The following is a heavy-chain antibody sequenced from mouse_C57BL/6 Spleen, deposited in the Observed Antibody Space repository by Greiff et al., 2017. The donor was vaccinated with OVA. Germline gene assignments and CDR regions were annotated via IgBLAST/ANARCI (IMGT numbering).Heavy chain of an antibody. CDR1: GYTFTHYW. CDR3: ARGGKGPYFDV. V-gene: IGHV1-53*01. D-gene: IGHD3-3*01. Sequence: QVQLQQPGTELVKPGASVKLSCKASGYTFTHYWMHWVKQRPGQGLEWIGYINPSNGGTNYNEKFKSKATLTVDKSSSTASMQLSSLTAEDYAVEYCARGGKGPYFDVWGTGTTVTVAS. J-gene: IGHJ1*03. CDR2: INPSNGGT.